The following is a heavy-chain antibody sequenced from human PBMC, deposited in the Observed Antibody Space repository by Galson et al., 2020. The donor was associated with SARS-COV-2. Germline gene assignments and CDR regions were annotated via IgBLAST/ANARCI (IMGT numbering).Heavy chain of an antibody. V-gene: IGHV3-64*01. CDR1: GFTFSSYA. Sequence: GGSLRLSCAASGFTFSSYAMHWVRQAPGKGLEYVSAISSNGGSTYYANSVKGRFTISRDNSKNTLYLQMGSLRAEDMAVYYCARGTTGETHYYYYGMDVWGQGTTVTVSS. D-gene: IGHD4-17*01. J-gene: IGHJ6*02. CDR3: ARGTTGETHYYYYGMDV. CDR2: ISSNGGST.